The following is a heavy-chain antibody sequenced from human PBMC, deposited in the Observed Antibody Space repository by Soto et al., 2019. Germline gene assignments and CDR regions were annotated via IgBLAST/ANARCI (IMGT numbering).Heavy chain of an antibody. Sequence: SESVSITCAAFGASPDEHYWAEIRPSPDKGPECIGEGHPSGSTDYNPSLKSRLPLSLDPSKNQFSLKVASVTAADTAVYFCARGKPSGYRFGPRNFFYYGLDVWGPATTVTVSS. J-gene: IGHJ6*02. CDR3: ARGKPSGYRFGPRNFFYYGLDV. CDR2: GHPSGST. CDR1: GASPDEHY. D-gene: IGHD5-18*01. V-gene: IGHV4-34*01.